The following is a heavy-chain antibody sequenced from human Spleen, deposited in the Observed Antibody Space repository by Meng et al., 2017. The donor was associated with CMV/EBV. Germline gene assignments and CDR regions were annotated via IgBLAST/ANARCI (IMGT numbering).Heavy chain of an antibody. Sequence: ASVQVSCKVSGYSLTELSIQWVRQAPGKGLEWMGGFDPEDGETIYAQKFQGRVTMTEDTSTNTAYMELSNLRSDDTAVYYYVTDDLCSGGDCSVGYWGQGTLVTVSS. CDR2: FDPEDGET. D-gene: IGHD2-21*02. CDR1: GYSLTELS. V-gene: IGHV1-24*01. J-gene: IGHJ4*02. CDR3: VTDDLCSGGDCSVGY.